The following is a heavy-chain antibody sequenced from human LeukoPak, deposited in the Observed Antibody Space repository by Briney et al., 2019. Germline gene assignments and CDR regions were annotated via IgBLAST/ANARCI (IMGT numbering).Heavy chain of an antibody. CDR2: FFHIGTT. D-gene: IGHD3-9*01. J-gene: IGHJ6*03. CDR3: ARDAITIRTHNYYYYMDV. Sequence: SEALSLTCADSGGSISNNNRWSWVRQPPGRGLGWGEEFFHIGTTNSNPSLKSRVTISVDKSKNQFSLKLSSVTAADTAVYYCARDAITIRTHNYYYYMDVWGKGTTVTVSS. V-gene: IGHV4-4*02. CDR1: GGSISNNNR.